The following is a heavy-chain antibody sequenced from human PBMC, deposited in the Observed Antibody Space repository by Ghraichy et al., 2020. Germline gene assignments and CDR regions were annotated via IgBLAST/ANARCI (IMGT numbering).Heavy chain of an antibody. V-gene: IGHV3-23*01. CDR3: AKDASVGIAVAKDDAFDI. Sequence: GGSLRLSCAASGFTFSSYAMSWVRQAPGKGLEWVSAISGSGGSTYYADSVKGRFTISRDNSKNTLYLQMNSLRAEDTAVYYCAKDASVGIAVAKDDAFDIWGQGTMVTVSS. D-gene: IGHD6-19*01. J-gene: IGHJ3*02. CDR1: GFTFSSYA. CDR2: ISGSGGST.